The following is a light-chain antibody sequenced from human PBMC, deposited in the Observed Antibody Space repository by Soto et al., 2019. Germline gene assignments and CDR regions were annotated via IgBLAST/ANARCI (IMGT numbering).Light chain of an antibody. CDR3: MQALQTSYT. V-gene: IGKV2-28*01. J-gene: IGKJ2*01. Sequence: DIVMTQSPLSLPVTPGEPASISCRSSQSLLHSNGYNYLDWYLQKPVQSPQLLIYLGSNRASGVPDRFSSSGSGTDFTLKISRVEADDVGVYYCMQALQTSYTFGQGTKLEIK. CDR1: QSLLHSNGYNY. CDR2: LGS.